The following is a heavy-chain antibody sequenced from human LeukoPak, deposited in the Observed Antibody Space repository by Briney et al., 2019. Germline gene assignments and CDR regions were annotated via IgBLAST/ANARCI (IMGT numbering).Heavy chain of an antibody. J-gene: IGHJ2*01. CDR1: GFTFSCYG. CDR2: ISYDGSNK. V-gene: IGHV3-30*18. Sequence: GRSLRLSCAASGFTFSCYGMHWVRRAPGKGLEWVAIISYDGSNKYYADSVQGRFTISRDNSKNTLYLQMNSLRAEDTAVYYCAKDLGGGSGCYDLWGRGTLVTVSS. D-gene: IGHD6-19*01. CDR3: AKDLGGGSGCYDL.